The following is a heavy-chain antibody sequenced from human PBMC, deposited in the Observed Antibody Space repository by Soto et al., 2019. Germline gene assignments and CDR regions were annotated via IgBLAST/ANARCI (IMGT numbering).Heavy chain of an antibody. CDR2: ISAYNGNT. CDR1: GYTFSSYF. CDR3: ARDLSSMGV. V-gene: IGHV1-18*01. Sequence: QVQLVQSGAEVKKPGASVKVSCKASGYTFSSYFISWVRQAPGQGLEWMGWISAYNGNTNYAQKLQVRVTMTTDTSTSTAYVELRSLRSVDTAVYYCARDLSSMGVWGEGTTVTVSP. J-gene: IGHJ6*04. D-gene: IGHD6-6*01.